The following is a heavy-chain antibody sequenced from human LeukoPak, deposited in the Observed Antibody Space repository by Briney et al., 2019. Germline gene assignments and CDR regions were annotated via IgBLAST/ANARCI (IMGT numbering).Heavy chain of an antibody. CDR2: IYWNDDK. J-gene: IGHJ4*02. CDR1: GFPLSTSGVG. CDR3: AHLYCSGGSCYPWYFDY. Sequence: SGPTLVKPTQTLTLTCTFSGFPLSTSGVGVGWIRQPPGKALERLALIYWNDDKRYSPSLKSRLTITKDTSKNQVVLTMTNMDPVDTATYYCAHLYCSGGSCYPWYFDYWGQGTLVTVSS. V-gene: IGHV2-5*01. D-gene: IGHD2-15*01.